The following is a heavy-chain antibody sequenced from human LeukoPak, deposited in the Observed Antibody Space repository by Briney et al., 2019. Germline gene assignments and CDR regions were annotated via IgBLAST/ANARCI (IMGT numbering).Heavy chain of an antibody. J-gene: IGHJ4*02. CDR3: AREKMWSGRYFDY. Sequence: PSETLSLTCTVSSGSISTSNYYWGWVRQPPGKALEWIGNIFYSGSTYYSPSLKSRVTISLDTSKNQFSLKLSSVTAADTAVYYCAREKMWSGRYFDYWGQGTLVTVSS. CDR2: IFYSGST. CDR1: SGSISTSNYY. V-gene: IGHV4-39*07. D-gene: IGHD2-21*01.